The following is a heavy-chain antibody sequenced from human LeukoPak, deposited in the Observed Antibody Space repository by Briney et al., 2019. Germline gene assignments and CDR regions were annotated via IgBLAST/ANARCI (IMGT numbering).Heavy chain of an antibody. D-gene: IGHD3-9*01. Sequence: SETLSLTCTVSGGSISSSSYYWGWIRQPPGKGLEWIGSIYYSGSTYYNPSLKSRVTISVDTSKNQFSLKLSSVTAADTAVYYCARVSTPAYYDILTGYSYYFDYWGQGTLVTVSS. J-gene: IGHJ4*02. CDR1: GGSISSSSYY. CDR2: IYYSGST. CDR3: ARVSTPAYYDILTGYSYYFDY. V-gene: IGHV4-39*07.